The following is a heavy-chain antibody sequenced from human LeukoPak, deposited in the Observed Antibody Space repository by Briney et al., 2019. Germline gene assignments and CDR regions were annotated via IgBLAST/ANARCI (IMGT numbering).Heavy chain of an antibody. CDR1: GGTFSSYA. Sequence: GSSVKVSCKASGGTFSSYAISWVRQAPGQGLEWMGGIIPIFGTANYEQKFQGRVTITADESTSTAYMELSSLRSEDTAVYYCARGAGATLYYYYMDVWGKGTTVTVSS. J-gene: IGHJ6*03. CDR3: ARGAGATLYYYYMDV. D-gene: IGHD1-26*01. CDR2: IIPIFGTA. V-gene: IGHV1-69*01.